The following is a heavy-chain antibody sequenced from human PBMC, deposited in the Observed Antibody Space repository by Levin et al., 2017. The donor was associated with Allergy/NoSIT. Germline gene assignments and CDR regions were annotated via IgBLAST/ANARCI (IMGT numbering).Heavy chain of an antibody. D-gene: IGHD2-21*02. Sequence: GESLKISCKASGYTFTSYYMHWVRQAPGQGLEWMGIINPSGGSTSYAQKFQGRVTMTRDTSTSTVYMELSSLRSEDTAVYYCAAAYCGGDCYSESWGYWGQGTLVTVSS. CDR2: INPSGGST. J-gene: IGHJ4*02. V-gene: IGHV1-46*01. CDR1: GYTFTSYY. CDR3: AAAYCGGDCYSESWGY.